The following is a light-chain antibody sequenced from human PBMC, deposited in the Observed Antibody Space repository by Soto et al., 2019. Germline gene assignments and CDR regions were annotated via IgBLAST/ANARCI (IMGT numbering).Light chain of an antibody. CDR3: QQYGSSPPIT. CDR1: QSISSY. Sequence: DIQMTQSPSSLSASVVERVTITCRASQSISSYLNWYQQKPGKAPKLLIYAASSLQSGVPSRFSGSGSGTDFTLTISRLEPEDFAVYYCQQYGSSPPITFGQGTRLENK. J-gene: IGKJ5*01. CDR2: AAS. V-gene: IGKV1-39*01.